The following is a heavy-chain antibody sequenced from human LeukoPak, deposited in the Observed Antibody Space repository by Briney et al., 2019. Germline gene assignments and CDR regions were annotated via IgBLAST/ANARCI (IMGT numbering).Heavy chain of an antibody. Sequence: GVSLRLSCATSGFTFTDYYMSWIRQAPGKGLEWVSYISSSGSTIYYADSVKGRFTISRDNAKNSLYLQMNSLRAEDTAVYYCARFARVRRGYSGYVLWYFDYWGQGTLVTVSS. CDR3: ARFARVRRGYSGYVLWYFDY. CDR2: ISSSGSTI. V-gene: IGHV3-11*04. D-gene: IGHD5-12*01. CDR1: GFTFTDYY. J-gene: IGHJ4*02.